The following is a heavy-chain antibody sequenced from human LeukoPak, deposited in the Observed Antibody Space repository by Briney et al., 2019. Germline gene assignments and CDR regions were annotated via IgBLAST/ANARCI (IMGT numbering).Heavy chain of an antibody. CDR2: IYHSGST. Sequence: SGNLSLTCAVSGGSISSSNWWSWVRQPPGKGLEWIGEIYHSGSTNYNPSLKSRVTISVDKSKNQFSLKLSSVTAADTAVYYCARVRYYGSGSYTDCFDWGQGTLVTVSS. V-gene: IGHV4-4*02. D-gene: IGHD3-10*01. CDR1: GGSISSSNW. J-gene: IGHJ4*02. CDR3: ARVRYYGSGSYTDCFD.